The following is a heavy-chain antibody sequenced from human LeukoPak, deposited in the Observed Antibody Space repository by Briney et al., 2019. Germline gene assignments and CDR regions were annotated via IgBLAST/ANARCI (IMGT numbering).Heavy chain of an antibody. CDR1: GFTFSSYD. Sequence: GGSLRLSCAAFGFTFSSYDMHWVRQATGKGLEWVSAIGTAGDTYYPGSVKGRFTISRENAKNSLYLQMNSLRAGDTAVYYCARGYHYYGMDVWGQGTTVTVSS. D-gene: IGHD3-16*02. V-gene: IGHV3-13*01. J-gene: IGHJ6*02. CDR3: ARGYHYYGMDV. CDR2: IGTAGDT.